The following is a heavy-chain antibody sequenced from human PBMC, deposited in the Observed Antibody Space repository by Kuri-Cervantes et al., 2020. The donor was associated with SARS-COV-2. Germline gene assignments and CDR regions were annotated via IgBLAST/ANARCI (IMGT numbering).Heavy chain of an antibody. J-gene: IGHJ5*02. CDR3: ARARIAAAGYNWFDP. CDR1: GGSISSSSYY. V-gene: IGHV4-39*07. D-gene: IGHD6-13*01. CDR2: IYHSGST. Sequence: SETLSLTCTVSGGSISSSSYYWGWIRQPPGKGLEWIGYIYHSGSTYYNPSLKSRVTISVGRSKNQFSLKLSSVTAADTAVYYCARARIAAAGYNWFDPWGQGTLVTVSS.